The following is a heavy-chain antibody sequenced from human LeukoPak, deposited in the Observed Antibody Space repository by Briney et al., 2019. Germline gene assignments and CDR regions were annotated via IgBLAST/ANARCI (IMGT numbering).Heavy chain of an antibody. CDR1: GYTFSDYY. CDR2: MNPNSGNT. CDR3: AIITMARIL. Sequence: ASVKVSCKASGYTFSDYYMIWVRQAPGQGLEWMGWMNPNSGNTGYAQKFQGRVTMTRNTSISTAYMELSSLGSEDTAVYYCAIITMARILWGQGTLVTVSS. V-gene: IGHV1-8*02. D-gene: IGHD3-10*01. J-gene: IGHJ4*02.